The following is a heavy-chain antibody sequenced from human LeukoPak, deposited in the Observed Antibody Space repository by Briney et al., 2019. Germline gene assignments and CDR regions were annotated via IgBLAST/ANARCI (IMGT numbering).Heavy chain of an antibody. CDR3: AKVPRTIFGVVPPHYFDY. D-gene: IGHD3-3*01. CDR2: ISGSGGST. V-gene: IGHV3-23*01. Sequence: GGSLRLSCAASGFIFSSYAMSWVRQAPGKGLEWVSAISGSGGSTYYADSVKGRFTISRDNSKNTPYLQMNSLRAEDTALYYCAKVPRTIFGVVPPHYFDYWGQGTLVTVSS. CDR1: GFIFSSYA. J-gene: IGHJ4*02.